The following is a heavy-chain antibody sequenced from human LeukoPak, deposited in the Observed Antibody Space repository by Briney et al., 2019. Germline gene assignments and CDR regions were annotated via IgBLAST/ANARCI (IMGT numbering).Heavy chain of an antibody. D-gene: IGHD6-13*01. CDR3: ARSYSSSWYYFDY. CDR2: IKQDGSEK. CDR1: GFTFSSYW. Sequence: AGGSLRLSCAASGFTFSSYWMSWVRQAPGKGLEWVANIKQDGSEKYYVDSVKGRFTISRDNAKNSLYLQMNSLRAEDTALYYCARSYSSSWYYFDYWGQGTLVTVSS. J-gene: IGHJ4*02. V-gene: IGHV3-7*03.